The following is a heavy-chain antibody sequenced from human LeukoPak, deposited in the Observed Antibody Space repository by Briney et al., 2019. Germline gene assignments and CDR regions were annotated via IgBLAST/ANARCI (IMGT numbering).Heavy chain of an antibody. D-gene: IGHD2/OR15-2a*01. V-gene: IGHV3-23*01. Sequence: GGSLRLSCVASGFTFSSYAMSWVRQAPGKGLDWVSAISGSGGSTCYLDSVKGRFTVSRDNSKNTLYLQMNSLRADDTAVYYCAKGYSMTGGDYWGQGTLVTVSS. CDR3: AKGYSMTGGDY. J-gene: IGHJ4*02. CDR1: GFTFSSYA. CDR2: ISGSGGST.